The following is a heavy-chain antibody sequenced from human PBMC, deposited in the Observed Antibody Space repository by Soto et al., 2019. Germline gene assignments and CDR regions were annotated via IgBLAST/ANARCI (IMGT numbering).Heavy chain of an antibody. V-gene: IGHV1-3*01. CDR2: INAGNGNT. CDR1: GYTFTSYG. Sequence: ASVKVSCKASGYTFTSYGIHWVRQAPGQRLEWTGWINAGNGNTKYSEKFQGRVTITRDTSASTAYLELSSLRSEDTAVYYWARDPSDSSAYNHHCYYAMDVWGQGTMVTV. J-gene: IGHJ6*02. CDR3: ARDPSDSSAYNHHCYYAMDV. D-gene: IGHD3-22*01.